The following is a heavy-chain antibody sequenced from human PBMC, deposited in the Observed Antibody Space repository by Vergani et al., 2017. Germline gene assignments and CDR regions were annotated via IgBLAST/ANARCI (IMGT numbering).Heavy chain of an antibody. D-gene: IGHD5-18*01. CDR3: AKAPRGYSYGYAAFDI. CDR2: ISGSGGST. Sequence: EVQLLESGGGLVQPGGSLRLSCAASGFTFSSYAMSWVRQAPGKGREWVSAISGSGGSTYYADSVKGRFTISRDNSKNTLYRQMNSLRAEDTAVYYCAKAPRGYSYGYAAFDIWGEGTMVTVSS. J-gene: IGHJ3*02. V-gene: IGHV3-23*01. CDR1: GFTFSSYA.